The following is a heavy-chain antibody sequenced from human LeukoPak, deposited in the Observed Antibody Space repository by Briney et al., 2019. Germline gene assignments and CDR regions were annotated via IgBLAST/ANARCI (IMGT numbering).Heavy chain of an antibody. D-gene: IGHD2-21*02. CDR2: IRYDGSNT. CDR3: AKDISRGLAVLRLLGAFDI. CDR1: GFTFSSYG. Sequence: LAGGSLRLSCAASGFTFSSYGMHWVRQAPGKGLEWLAFIRYDGSNTYYADSVKGRFSISRDNSNNTLYMQMNSQRAADPSVYYCAKDISRGLAVLRLLGAFDIWGQGTMVTVSS. V-gene: IGHV3-30*02. J-gene: IGHJ3*02.